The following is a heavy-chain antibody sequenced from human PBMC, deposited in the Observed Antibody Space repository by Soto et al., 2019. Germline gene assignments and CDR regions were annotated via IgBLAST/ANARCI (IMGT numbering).Heavy chain of an antibody. CDR1: GFTFSSYA. D-gene: IGHD3-3*01. Sequence: PGGSLRLSCAASGFTFSSYAMSWVRQAPGKGLEWVSAISGSGGSTYYADSVKGRFTISRDNSKNTLYLQMNSLRAEDTAVYYCAKDGGDYDFWSGYLSDYWGQGTLVTVSS. J-gene: IGHJ4*02. CDR3: AKDGGDYDFWSGYLSDY. CDR2: ISGSGGST. V-gene: IGHV3-23*01.